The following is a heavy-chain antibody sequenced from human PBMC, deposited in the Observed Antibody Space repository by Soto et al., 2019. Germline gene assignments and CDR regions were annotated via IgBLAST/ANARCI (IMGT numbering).Heavy chain of an antibody. J-gene: IGHJ4*02. D-gene: IGHD4-17*01. Sequence: PSETLSLTCAVSGGSISDGDWWRWVRQPPGRGLEWIGEINPSVGTNYNPSLKRRVTISVDTSKNQFSLKLSSVTAADTAVYYCARPPQSTVPTLDYWGQGTLVTVSS. V-gene: IGHV4-4*02. CDR3: ARPPQSTVPTLDY. CDR2: INPSVGT. CDR1: GGSISDGDW.